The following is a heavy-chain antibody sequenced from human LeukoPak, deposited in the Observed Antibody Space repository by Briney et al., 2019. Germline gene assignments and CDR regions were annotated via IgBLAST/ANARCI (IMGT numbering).Heavy chain of an antibody. Sequence: PGGSLRLSCAASGFTFSSFAMSWVRQAPGKGLEWVSAISGSGGTTYYADSVKGRFTISRDNSKNTLYLQMNSLRAEDTALYYCPKDLSSHGSSDYWGQGTLVTVSS. J-gene: IGHJ4*02. D-gene: IGHD1-26*01. CDR2: ISGSGGTT. V-gene: IGHV3-23*01. CDR1: GFTFSSFA. CDR3: PKDLSSHGSSDY.